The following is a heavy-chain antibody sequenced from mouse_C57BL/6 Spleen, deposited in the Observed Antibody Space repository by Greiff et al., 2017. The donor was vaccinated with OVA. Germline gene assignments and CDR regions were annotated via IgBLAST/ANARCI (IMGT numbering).Heavy chain of an antibody. Sequence: QVQLQQPGAELVMPGASVKLSCKASGYTFTSYWMHWVKQRPGQGLEWIGEIDPSDSYTNYNQKFKGKSTLTVDKSSSTAYMQLSSLTSEDSAVYYCARSVGYVGKGYFDYWGQGTSLTVSS. J-gene: IGHJ2*02. V-gene: IGHV1-69*01. CDR2: IDPSDSYT. CDR1: GYTFTSYW. CDR3: ARSVGYVGKGYFDY. D-gene: IGHD2-2*01.